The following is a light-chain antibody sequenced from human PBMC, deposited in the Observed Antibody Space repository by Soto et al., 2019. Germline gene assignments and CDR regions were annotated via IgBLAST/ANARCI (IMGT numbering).Light chain of an antibody. CDR3: QQRSDWPPLT. V-gene: IGKV3-11*01. Sequence: ETVLTQSPATLSLSPGERPTLSCRASQSVSSYIAWYQQKPGQAPRLLIYDASNRATGIPARFSGSGSGTDFTLTISSLEPEDFAVYYCQQRSDWPPLTFGGGTKVEIK. CDR1: QSVSSY. CDR2: DAS. J-gene: IGKJ4*01.